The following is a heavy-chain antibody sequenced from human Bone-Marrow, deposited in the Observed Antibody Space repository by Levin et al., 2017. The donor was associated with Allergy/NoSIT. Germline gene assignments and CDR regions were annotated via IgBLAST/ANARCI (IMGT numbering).Heavy chain of an antibody. CDR2: INPNSDYT. Sequence: EASVKVSCKAYGYTLTDYYIHWARQAPGQGLEWMGWINPNSDYTNYAQNFQGRVTLTRDTSINTAYMELNNLKSDDTGVYYCAREAYSTSSFDNWGQGTLVTVSS. V-gene: IGHV1-2*02. CDR1: GYTLTDYY. CDR3: AREAYSTSSFDN. J-gene: IGHJ4*02. D-gene: IGHD6-6*01.